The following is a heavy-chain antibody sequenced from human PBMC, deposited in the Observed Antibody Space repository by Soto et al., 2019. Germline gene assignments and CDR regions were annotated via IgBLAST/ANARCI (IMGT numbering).Heavy chain of an antibody. D-gene: IGHD3-3*01. V-gene: IGHV3-23*01. Sequence: GGSLRLSCAASGFTFSSYAMSWVRQAPGKGLEWVSAISRIGSSTYYADSVKGRFTISRDNSKNTLYLQMDSLRAEDTAVYFCAKGSSGLRFLEWLSPHDYWGQGTLVTVSS. J-gene: IGHJ4*02. CDR1: GFTFSSYA. CDR2: ISRIGSST. CDR3: AKGSSGLRFLEWLSPHDY.